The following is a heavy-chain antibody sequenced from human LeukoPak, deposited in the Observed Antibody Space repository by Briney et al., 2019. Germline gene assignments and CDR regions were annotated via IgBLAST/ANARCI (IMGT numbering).Heavy chain of an antibody. CDR1: GGSVSSGSYY. Sequence: SETLSLTCTVSGGSVSSGSYYWSWIRQPPGKGLEWIGYIYYSGSTSYNPSLKSRVTISVDTSKNQFSLKLSSVTAADTAVYYCARGIYGDFNDYWGQGTLVTVSS. CDR3: ARGIYGDFNDY. CDR2: IYYSGST. D-gene: IGHD4-17*01. J-gene: IGHJ4*02. V-gene: IGHV4-61*01.